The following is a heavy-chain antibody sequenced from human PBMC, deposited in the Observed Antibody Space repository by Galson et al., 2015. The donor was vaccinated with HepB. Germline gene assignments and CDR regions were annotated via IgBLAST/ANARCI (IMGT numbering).Heavy chain of an antibody. CDR2: MFPGDSHR. CDR3: ARLSSFHDGTGYPKGLCDH. J-gene: IGHJ4*02. V-gene: IGHV5-51*01. CDR1: GYSFTDYW. D-gene: IGHD3/OR15-3a*01. Sequence: QSGAEVKKPGESLKISCKASGYSFTDYWIGWVRQMPGKGLEWMGSMFPGDSHRRYSPSFQGQVSISVDESISTAYLQWSRLKASDAAMYYCARLSSFHDGTGYPKGLCDHWGQGTLVTVSS.